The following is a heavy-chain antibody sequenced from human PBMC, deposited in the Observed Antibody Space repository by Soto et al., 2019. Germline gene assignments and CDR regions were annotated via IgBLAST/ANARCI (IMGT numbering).Heavy chain of an antibody. CDR2: IYYSGST. J-gene: IGHJ4*02. CDR1: GGSISSSSYY. D-gene: IGHD3-22*01. V-gene: IGHV4-39*01. CDR3: ARIYYYEFNY. Sequence: QLQLQASGPGLVKPSETLSLTCTVSGGSISSSSYYWGWIRQPPGKGLEWIGSIYYSGSTYYNPTIKSRVPMSVDTSNDQLSQKLSSETAADTAVYYCARIYYYEFNYWGPGTLVTVAA.